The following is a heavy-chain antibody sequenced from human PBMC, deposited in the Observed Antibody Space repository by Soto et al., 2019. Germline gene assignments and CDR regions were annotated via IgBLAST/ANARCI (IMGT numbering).Heavy chain of an antibody. CDR1: GYIFTSYW. J-gene: IGHJ6*02. V-gene: IGHV5-10-1*01. CDR2: IDPSDSYT. CDR3: PSNPSSYYYGMDV. Sequence: GESLKISCKGSGYIFTSYWISWVRQMPGKGLEWMGRIDPSDSYTNYSPSFQGHVTISADKSISTAYLQWSSLKDSDTAMYYCPSNPSSYYYGMDVWGQGSTVTVSS.